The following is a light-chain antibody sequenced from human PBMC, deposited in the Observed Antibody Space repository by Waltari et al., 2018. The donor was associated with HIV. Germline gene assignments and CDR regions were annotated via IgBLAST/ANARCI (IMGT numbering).Light chain of an antibody. CDR1: QNLSGY. CDR3: QQSYSSPFN. Sequence: DIQMTQSPSSLSASVGDRVTITCRASQNLSGYLNWSRQRPGKAPELLIYAASSLRSGVPSRFTGSGSGTDFTLTISSLQPEDFATYYCQQSYSSPFNFGQGTKLDLK. J-gene: IGKJ2*01. CDR2: AAS. V-gene: IGKV1-39*01.